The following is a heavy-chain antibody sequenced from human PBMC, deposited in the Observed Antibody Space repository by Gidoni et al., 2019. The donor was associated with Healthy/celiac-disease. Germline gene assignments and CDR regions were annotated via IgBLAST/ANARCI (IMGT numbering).Heavy chain of an antibody. V-gene: IGHV1-69*01. CDR3: ARDGGIAVAGTLGMDV. CDR1: GGTFSRYA. CDR2: IIPIFGTA. J-gene: IGHJ6*02. D-gene: IGHD6-19*01. Sequence: QVQLVQSGAEVKKPGSSVKVSCKASGGTFSRYAISWVRQAPGQGLEWMGGIIPIFGTANYAQKFQGRVTITADESTSTAYMELSSLRSEDTAVYYCARDGGIAVAGTLGMDVWGQGTTVTVSS.